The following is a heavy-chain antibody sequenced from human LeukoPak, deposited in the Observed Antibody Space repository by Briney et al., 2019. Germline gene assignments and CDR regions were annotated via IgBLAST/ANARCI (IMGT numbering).Heavy chain of an antibody. CDR3: AASRRDGYNDWEDY. V-gene: IGHV1-8*01. CDR1: GYTFTSYD. J-gene: IGHJ4*02. Sequence: GASVKVSCKASGYTFTSYDINWVRQATGQGLEWMGWMNPNSGNTGYAQKFQGRVTMTRNTSISTAYMELSSLRSEDTAVYYCAASRRDGYNDWEDYWGQGTLVTVSS. CDR2: MNPNSGNT. D-gene: IGHD5-24*01.